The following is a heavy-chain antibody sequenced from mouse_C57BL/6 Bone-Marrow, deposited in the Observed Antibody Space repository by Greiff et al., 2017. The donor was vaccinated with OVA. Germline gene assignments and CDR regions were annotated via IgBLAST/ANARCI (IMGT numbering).Heavy chain of an antibody. V-gene: IGHV1-82*01. CDR2: IYPGDGDT. Sequence: VQGVESGPELVKPGASVKISCKASGYAFSSSWMNWVKQRPGKGLEWIGRIYPGDGDTNYNGKFKGKATLTADKSSSTAYMQLSSLTSEDSAVYFCARYRFAYWGQGTLVTVSA. CDR3: ARYRFAY. CDR1: GYAFSSSW. J-gene: IGHJ3*01.